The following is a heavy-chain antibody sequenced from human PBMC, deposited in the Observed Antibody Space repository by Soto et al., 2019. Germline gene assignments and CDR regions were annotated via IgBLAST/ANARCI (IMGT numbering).Heavy chain of an antibody. J-gene: IGHJ4*02. CDR1: GFTFSSDW. Sequence: EVQLVESGGGLVQPGGSLRLSCAASGFTFSSDWMHWVRQGAGKGLVWVSRINMDGSSTNYADSVKGRFTISRDNAKNTLYLQMNSLRAEDTAVYYCARGPRGMYGNDFWGQGALVTVSS. CDR3: ARGPRGMYGNDF. CDR2: INMDGSST. V-gene: IGHV3-74*01. D-gene: IGHD3-10*02.